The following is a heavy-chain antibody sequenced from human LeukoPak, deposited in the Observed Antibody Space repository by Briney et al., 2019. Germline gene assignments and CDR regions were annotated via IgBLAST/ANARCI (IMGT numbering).Heavy chain of an antibody. Sequence: PSETLSLTCTVSSGSISSYYWSWIRQPPGKGLEWIGCMYYSGSTNYNPSLKSRVTISVDTSKNQFSLKLSSVTAADTAVYYCARHGSIAAGRDWYFDLWGRGTLVTVSS. D-gene: IGHD6-13*01. CDR2: MYYSGST. CDR1: SGSISSYY. V-gene: IGHV4-59*08. CDR3: ARHGSIAAGRDWYFDL. J-gene: IGHJ2*01.